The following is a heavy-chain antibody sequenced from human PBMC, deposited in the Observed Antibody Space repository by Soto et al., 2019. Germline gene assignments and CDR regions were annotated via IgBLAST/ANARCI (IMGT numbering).Heavy chain of an antibody. CDR3: AKEEGSTWYPTDY. Sequence: GGSLRLSCAPSGFTFNNYAMSWVRQAPGKGLEWVSVISGSAGSTFYADSVKGRFTISRDNSKNTVYLQMNSLRVEDTAVYYCAKEEGSTWYPTDYWGQGTLVTVSS. CDR1: GFTFNNYA. V-gene: IGHV3-23*01. J-gene: IGHJ4*02. D-gene: IGHD6-13*01. CDR2: ISGSAGST.